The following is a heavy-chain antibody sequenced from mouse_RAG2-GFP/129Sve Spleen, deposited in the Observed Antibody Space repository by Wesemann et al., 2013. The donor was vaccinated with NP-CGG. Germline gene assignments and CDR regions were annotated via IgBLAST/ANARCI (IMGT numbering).Heavy chain of an antibody. J-gene: IGHJ1*01. D-gene: IGHD1-1*01. Sequence: GYISYSGSTYYNPSLKSRISITRDTSKNQYYLQLNSVTTEDTATYYCARLSSYWYFDVWGGRRGTTGHRLL. V-gene: IGHV3-8*02. CDR2: ISYSGST. CDR3: ARLSSYWYFDV.